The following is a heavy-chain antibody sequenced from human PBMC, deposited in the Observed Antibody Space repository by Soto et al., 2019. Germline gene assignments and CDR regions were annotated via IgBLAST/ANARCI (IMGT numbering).Heavy chain of an antibody. Sequence: PGESLKISCQGSGDTFSSYWIGWVRQMPGKGLEWMGIMFLGGSDTRYSPSFQGRVNISADKSISTAYLQWSSLKASDTAMHYCAILYCGGDCYSAEDYYYYGMDVWGQGTTVTVSS. CDR1: GDTFSSYW. J-gene: IGHJ6*02. V-gene: IGHV5-51*01. CDR3: AILYCGGDCYSAEDYYYYGMDV. CDR2: MFLGGSDT. D-gene: IGHD2-21*02.